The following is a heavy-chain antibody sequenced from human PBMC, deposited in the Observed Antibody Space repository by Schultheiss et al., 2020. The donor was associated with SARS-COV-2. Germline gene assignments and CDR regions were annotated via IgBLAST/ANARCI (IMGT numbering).Heavy chain of an antibody. Sequence: GGSLRLSCKASEDTFTTYAMHWVRQAPGQGLEWMGWIHAGNGNTNYAQKLQGRVTMTTDTSTSTAYMELRSLRSDDTAVYYCARGVHSHVDVWGQGTTVTVSS. D-gene: IGHD2-21*01. J-gene: IGHJ6*02. CDR3: ARGVHSHVDV. CDR2: IHAGNGNT. V-gene: IGHV1-3*01. CDR1: EDTFTTYA.